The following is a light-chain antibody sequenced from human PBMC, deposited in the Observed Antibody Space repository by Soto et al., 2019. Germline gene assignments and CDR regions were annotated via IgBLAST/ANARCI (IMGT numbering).Light chain of an antibody. CDR2: GAF. Sequence: EIVMTQSPATLSVSPGERATLSFGASQSVSIKLAWYQQKPGQAPRLLIYGAFNRATGIPDRFSGGGSGTDFTLTITRLEPEDFAVYYCQYYGNSPLTFGQGTKVDIK. CDR3: QYYGNSPLT. J-gene: IGKJ1*01. CDR1: QSVSIK. V-gene: IGKV3-20*01.